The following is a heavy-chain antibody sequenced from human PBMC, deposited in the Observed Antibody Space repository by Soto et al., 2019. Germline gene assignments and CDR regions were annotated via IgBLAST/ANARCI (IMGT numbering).Heavy chain of an antibody. CDR1: GLSLSGYA. CDR3: AKDGRRVGPTLNWLDS. D-gene: IGHD1-26*01. J-gene: IGHJ5*01. CDR2: VSGSGGTT. V-gene: IGHV3-23*04. Sequence: EVQLVESGGGLVQPGGSLILSCVVSGLSLSGYALSWVRQAPGKGLEWVSAVSGSGGTTYYADSVKGRFTISRDNSKNTLYLQMNGLRVEDTAKYFCAKDGRRVGPTLNWLDSWGQGTQVTVTS.